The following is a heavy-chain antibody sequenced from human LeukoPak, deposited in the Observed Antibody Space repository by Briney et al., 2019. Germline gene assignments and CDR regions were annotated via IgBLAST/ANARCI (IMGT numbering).Heavy chain of an antibody. CDR1: GGSISGSNYH. J-gene: IGHJ5*02. CDR3: AREPNA. CDR2: VYQSGSA. V-gene: IGHV4-39*07. Sequence: SETLSLTCTVSGGSISGSNYHWGWIRQPPAKGLEWVGNVYQSGSAYYNPSLRSRTSISVDTSKNQFSLKLTSVTAADTAVYYCAREPNAWGQGTLVTVSS.